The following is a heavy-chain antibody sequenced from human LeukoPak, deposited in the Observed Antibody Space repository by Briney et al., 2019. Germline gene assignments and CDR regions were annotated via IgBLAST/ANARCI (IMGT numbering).Heavy chain of an antibody. CDR3: ARQGYYDSSGYYEAFDY. J-gene: IGHJ4*02. V-gene: IGHV4-59*08. CDR2: IYYSGST. D-gene: IGHD3-22*01. Sequence: SETLSLTCTVSGGSISSYCWSWIRQPPGKGLEWIGYIYYSGSTNYNPSLKSRVTISVDTSKNQFSLKLSSVTAADTAVYYCARQGYYDSSGYYEAFDYWGQGTLVTVSS. CDR1: GGSISSYC.